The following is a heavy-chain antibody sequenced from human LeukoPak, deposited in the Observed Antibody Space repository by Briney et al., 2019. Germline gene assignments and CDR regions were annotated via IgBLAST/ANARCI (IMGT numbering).Heavy chain of an antibody. V-gene: IGHV1-2*02. D-gene: IGHD2-21*01. CDR1: GYAFTDYY. CDR2: INPNSGGT. J-gene: IGHJ5*02. Sequence: ASVKVSCKTSGYAFTDYYLHWVRQAPGQGLEWKGWINPNSGGTSSAQKFQGRFTMTRDTSITTVYMEVAWLTSEDTAIYYCARADRLDGAPYLIGPWGQGTLVTVSS. CDR3: ARADRLDGAPYLIGP.